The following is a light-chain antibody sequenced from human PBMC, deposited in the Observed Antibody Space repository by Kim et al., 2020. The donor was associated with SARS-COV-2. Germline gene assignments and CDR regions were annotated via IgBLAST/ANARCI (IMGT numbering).Light chain of an antibody. CDR2: GVS. Sequence: EIVMTQSPDTLSVSPGESATLSCRASQSISRNLAWYQQKPGQPPRLLIYGVSTRATGIPARFSGSGSGTEFTLSISSLQPEDFAVYYCQQYNNWPGTFGQGTKVDIK. CDR1: QSISRN. V-gene: IGKV3-15*01. CDR3: QQYNNWPGT. J-gene: IGKJ1*01.